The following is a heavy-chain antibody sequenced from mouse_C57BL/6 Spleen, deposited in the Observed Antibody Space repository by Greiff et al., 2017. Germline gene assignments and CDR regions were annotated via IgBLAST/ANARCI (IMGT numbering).Heavy chain of an antibody. Sequence: EVKLEESGGGLVQPGGSMKLSCAASGFTFSDAWMDWVRQSPEKGLEWVADIRNKANNHATYYAESVKGRFTISRDDSKSSVYLQMNSLRAEDTGIYYCTRTYYTFDYWGQGTTLTVSS. CDR1: GFTFSDAW. CDR2: IRNKANNHAT. D-gene: IGHD2-12*01. CDR3: TRTYYTFDY. J-gene: IGHJ2*01. V-gene: IGHV6-6*01.